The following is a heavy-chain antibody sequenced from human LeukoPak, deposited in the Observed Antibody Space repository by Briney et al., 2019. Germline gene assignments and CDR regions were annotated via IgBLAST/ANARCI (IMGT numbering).Heavy chain of an antibody. CDR1: GYSFTSYW. Sequence: PGEPLKISCKGSGYSFTSYWIGWVRQMPGKGLEWMGIIYPGDSDTRYSPSFQGQVTISADKSISPSYLQWSSLKASDTAMYYCARPLIRGVRGVRDYWGQGTLVTVSS. D-gene: IGHD3-10*01. CDR2: IYPGDSDT. CDR3: ARPLIRGVRGVRDY. J-gene: IGHJ4*02. V-gene: IGHV5-51*01.